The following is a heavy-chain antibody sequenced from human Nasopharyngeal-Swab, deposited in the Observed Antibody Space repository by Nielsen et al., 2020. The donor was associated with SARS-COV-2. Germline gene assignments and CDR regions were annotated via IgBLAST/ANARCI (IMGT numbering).Heavy chain of an antibody. Sequence: SETLSLTCTAPGGSISSYYWSWIRQPPGKGLEWIGYIYYSGSTNYNPSLKSRVTISVDTSKNQFSLKLSSVTAADTAVYYCARGADSSGCSMYYFDYWGQGTLVTVSS. CDR2: IYYSGST. CDR3: ARGADSSGCSMYYFDY. J-gene: IGHJ4*02. V-gene: IGHV4-59*01. D-gene: IGHD3-22*01. CDR1: GGSISSYY.